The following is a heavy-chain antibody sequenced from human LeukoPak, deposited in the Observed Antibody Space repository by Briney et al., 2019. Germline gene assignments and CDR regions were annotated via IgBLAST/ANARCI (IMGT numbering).Heavy chain of an antibody. Sequence: GGSLRLSCAASGFIFSSYGMHWVRQAPGKGLEWVALIWYDGSKRSYADSVKGRFTISRDNSKNTLYLQMNSLRVEDTAVYYCASMTTVTLDDAFDIWGQGTMVTVSS. CDR3: ASMTTVTLDDAFDI. CDR1: GFIFSSYG. CDR2: IWYDGSKR. J-gene: IGHJ3*02. V-gene: IGHV3-33*01. D-gene: IGHD4-17*01.